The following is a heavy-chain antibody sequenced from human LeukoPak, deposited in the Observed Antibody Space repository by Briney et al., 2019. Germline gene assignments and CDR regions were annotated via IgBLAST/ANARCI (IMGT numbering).Heavy chain of an antibody. J-gene: IGHJ4*02. V-gene: IGHV3-23*01. CDR3: AKFNFGSGWYYFDY. CDR1: GFTFSSYA. CDR2: ISGSGGST. D-gene: IGHD6-19*01. Sequence: GGSLRLSCAASGFTFSSYAMSWVRQAPGKGLEWVSAISGSGGSTYYADSVKGGFTISRDNSKNTLYLQMNSLRAEDTAVYYCAKFNFGSGWYYFDYWGQGTLVTVSS.